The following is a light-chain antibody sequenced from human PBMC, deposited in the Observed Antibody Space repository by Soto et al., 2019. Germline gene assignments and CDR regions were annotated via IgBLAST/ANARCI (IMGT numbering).Light chain of an antibody. V-gene: IGLV2-14*01. J-gene: IGLJ1*01. CDR3: TSYKSSSTLPYV. Sequence: QSALTQPASVSGSPGQSITISCTGTSSDVGGYNLVSWYQQYPDKAPQLMIFDVNTRPSGVSNRFSGSKSGNTASLTISGLPVEDEADYYCTSYKSSSTLPYVFGSGTKLTVL. CDR1: SSDVGGYNL. CDR2: DVN.